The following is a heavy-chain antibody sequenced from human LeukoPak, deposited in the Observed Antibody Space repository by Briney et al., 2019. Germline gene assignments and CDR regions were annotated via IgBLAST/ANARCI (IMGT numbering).Heavy chain of an antibody. CDR1: GFTFDDYA. CDR2: ISWDGGST. V-gene: IGHV3-43D*03. D-gene: IGHD3-22*01. J-gene: IGHJ4*02. CDR3: AKDSLSYYYDSSGYYGHLDY. Sequence: GGSLRLSCAASGFTFDDYAMHWVRHAPGEGVEGVSLISWDGGSTYYADSVKGRFTISRDNSKNSLYLQMNSLRAEDTALYYCAKDSLSYYYDSSGYYGHLDYWGQGTLVTVSS.